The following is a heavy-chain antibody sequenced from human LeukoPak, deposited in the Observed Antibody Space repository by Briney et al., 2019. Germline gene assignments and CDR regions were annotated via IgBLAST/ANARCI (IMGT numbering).Heavy chain of an antibody. D-gene: IGHD3-22*01. Sequence: SETLSLTCTGSGGSLSSYYWCGLRQPPGRGGEGIGSIYYSGSTYYNPSLKSRVTISVDTSKNQFSLKLSSVTAADTAVYYCARPSERSDSSGYHYGYWGQGTLVTVSS. CDR3: ARPSERSDSSGYHYGY. V-gene: IGHV4-39*01. J-gene: IGHJ4*02. CDR2: IYYSGST. CDR1: GGSLSSYY.